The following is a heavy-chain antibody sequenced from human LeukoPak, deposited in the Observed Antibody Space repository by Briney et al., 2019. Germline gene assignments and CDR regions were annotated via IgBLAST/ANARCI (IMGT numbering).Heavy chain of an antibody. CDR2: IHPDSGGS. CDR3: AKTGTTEDNWFDP. CDR1: GYTFTGYY. J-gene: IGHJ5*02. V-gene: IGHV1-2*02. D-gene: IGHD1-1*01. Sequence: ASVKVSCKASGYTFTGYYIHWVRQSPGQGLEWMGWIHPDSGGSNYAQKFQGRVTMTRDTSISTAYMELSRLRSDDTAVYYCAKTGTTEDNWFDPWGQGTLVTVSS.